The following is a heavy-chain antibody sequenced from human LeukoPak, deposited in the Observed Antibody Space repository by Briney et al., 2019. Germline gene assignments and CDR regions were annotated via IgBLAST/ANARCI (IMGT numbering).Heavy chain of an antibody. D-gene: IGHD4-23*01. V-gene: IGHV1-18*01. CDR1: GYTFTSYG. Sequence: ASVKVSCKASGYTFTSYGISWVRQAPGQGLEWMGWISAYNGNTNYAQKLQGRVTMTTDTSTSTAYMELRSLRSDDTAVYYCARYHGGNPTYYYYMDVWGKGTTVTVSS. CDR3: ARYHGGNPTYYYYMDV. J-gene: IGHJ6*03. CDR2: ISAYNGNT.